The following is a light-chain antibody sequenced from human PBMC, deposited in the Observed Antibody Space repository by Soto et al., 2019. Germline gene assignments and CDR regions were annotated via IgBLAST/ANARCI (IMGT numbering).Light chain of an antibody. CDR2: QNT. Sequence: SYELTQPPSVSVSPGQTASITCSGDTLGNKYACWYQQKPGQSPVLVIYQNTKRPSGIPERFSGSNSGNTATLTISGTQAMDEADYYCQAWDSSTVEFGGGTKLTVL. V-gene: IGLV3-1*01. J-gene: IGLJ2*01. CDR1: TLGNKY. CDR3: QAWDSSTVE.